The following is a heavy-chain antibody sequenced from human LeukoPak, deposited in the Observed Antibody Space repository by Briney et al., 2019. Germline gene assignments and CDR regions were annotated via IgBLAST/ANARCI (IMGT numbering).Heavy chain of an antibody. CDR2: IGDTGVTT. J-gene: IGHJ6*02. CDR3: AKAGGYADLNYYYYGMDV. Sequence: PGGSLRLSCAASGFTFRNYAMSWVRQAPGKGLEWVSGIGDTGVTTYYTDSVKGRFTISRDKSKNTQYLQMNSLRAEDTAVYYCAKAGGYADLNYYYYGMDVWGQGTTVTVSS. D-gene: IGHD5-18*01. V-gene: IGHV3-23*01. CDR1: GFTFRNYA.